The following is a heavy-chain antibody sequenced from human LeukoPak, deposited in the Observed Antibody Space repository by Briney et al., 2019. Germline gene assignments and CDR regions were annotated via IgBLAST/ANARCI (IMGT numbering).Heavy chain of an antibody. CDR2: IHHDGRI. J-gene: IGHJ4*02. Sequence: SETLSLTCDVSGGSIDSTNWWNWVRQPPGKGLEWIGEIHHDGRINYNPSLKCRVTLSVDKSKNQFSLRLNSVTAADTAMYYCARSHDHLWGNYPDYWGQGTLVTVSS. CDR3: ARSHDHLWGNYPDY. V-gene: IGHV4/OR15-8*01. CDR1: GGSIDSTNW. D-gene: IGHD3-16*02.